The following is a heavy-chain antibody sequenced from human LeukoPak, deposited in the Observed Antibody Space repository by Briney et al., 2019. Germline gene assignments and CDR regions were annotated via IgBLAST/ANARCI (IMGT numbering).Heavy chain of an antibody. V-gene: IGHV3-64*01. Sequence: GGSLRLSCAASGFTFSSYAMSWVRQAPGKGLEWVSAISSNGGSTYYANSVKGRFTISRDNSKNTLYLQMGSLRAEDMAVYYCARAGDGYNFYSYYYMDVWGKGTTVTVSS. CDR1: GFTFSSYA. J-gene: IGHJ6*03. CDR2: ISSNGGST. CDR3: ARAGDGYNFYSYYYMDV. D-gene: IGHD5-24*01.